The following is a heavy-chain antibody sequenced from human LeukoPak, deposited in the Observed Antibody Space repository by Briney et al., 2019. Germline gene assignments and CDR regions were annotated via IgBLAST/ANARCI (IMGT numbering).Heavy chain of an antibody. CDR1: GFTFSSYD. Sequence: PGGSLRLSCAASGFTFSSYDMHWVRQAPGKGLEWVAVISYDGSNKYYADSVKGRFTISRDNSKNTLYLQMNSLRAEDTAVYYCAREGGWIPYFDYWGQGTLVTVSS. D-gene: IGHD6-19*01. CDR3: AREGGWIPYFDY. J-gene: IGHJ4*02. CDR2: ISYDGSNK. V-gene: IGHV3-30*04.